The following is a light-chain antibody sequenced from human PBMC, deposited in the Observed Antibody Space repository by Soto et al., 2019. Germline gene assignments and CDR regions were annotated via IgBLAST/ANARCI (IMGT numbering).Light chain of an antibody. CDR3: SSYTSSSTVV. V-gene: IGLV2-14*01. Sequence: QSALTQPASVSGSPGQSITISCTGTSRDVGGYNYVSWYQQHPGKAPKLMICDVSNRPSGVSNRFSGSRSGNTASLTISGLQAEDEADYYCSSYTSSSTVVFGGGTKLTVL. CDR2: DVS. J-gene: IGLJ2*01. CDR1: SRDVGGYNY.